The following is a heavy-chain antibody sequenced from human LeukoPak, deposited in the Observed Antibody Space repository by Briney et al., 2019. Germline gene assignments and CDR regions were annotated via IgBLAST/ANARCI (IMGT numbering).Heavy chain of an antibody. CDR1: GGSISSYY. CDR3: ARVGYGDYGHWFDP. Sequence: PSETLSLTCTVSGGSISSYYWSWIRQPPGKGLEWIGYIYYSGSTNYNPSLKSRVTISVDTSKNQFSLKLSSVTAADTAVYYCARVGYGDYGHWFDPWGQGTLVTVSS. V-gene: IGHV4-59*01. CDR2: IYYSGST. D-gene: IGHD4-17*01. J-gene: IGHJ5*02.